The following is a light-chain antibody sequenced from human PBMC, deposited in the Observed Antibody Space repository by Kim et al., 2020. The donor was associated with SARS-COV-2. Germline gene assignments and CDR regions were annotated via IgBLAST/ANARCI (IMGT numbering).Light chain of an antibody. CDR3: QTWGTGIWV. V-gene: IGLV4-69*01. Sequence: HLVLTQSPSASASLGDSVKLTCTLSSGHSSNPIAWHQQQAEKGPRYLMTVKSDGSHTRGDGIPDRFSGSSSGAERYLMISGLQSDDEADYYCQTWGTGIWVFGGGTQLTVL. CDR2: VKSDGSH. CDR1: SGHSSNP. J-gene: IGLJ3*02.